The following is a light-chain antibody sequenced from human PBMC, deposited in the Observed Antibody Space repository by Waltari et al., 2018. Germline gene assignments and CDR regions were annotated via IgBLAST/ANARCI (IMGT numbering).Light chain of an antibody. J-gene: IGKJ4*01. CDR2: GTF. Sequence: EIVLTQSQGTLPLSQGEGATLPCRTSQTIRTTYLAWYQQKPGQAPTLLIYGTFSRATGIPDRFTGSGSGTDFSLTISSLEPEDFATYYCQQYDISPLTFGGGTKVEIK. CDR1: QTIRTTY. CDR3: QQYDISPLT. V-gene: IGKV3-20*01.